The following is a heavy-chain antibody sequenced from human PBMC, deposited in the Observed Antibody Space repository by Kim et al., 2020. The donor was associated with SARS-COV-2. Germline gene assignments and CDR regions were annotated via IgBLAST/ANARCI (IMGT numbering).Heavy chain of an antibody. CDR1: GFTFSSYE. Sequence: GGSLRLSCAASGFTFSSYEMNWVRQAPGKGLEWVSYISYSGSTIYYADSVKGRFTISRDNAKNSLYLQMNSLRAEDTAVYYCAKEGVVVAASYYSYGMDVWGQGTTVTVSS. D-gene: IGHD2-15*01. V-gene: IGHV3-48*03. CDR3: AKEGVVVAASYYSYGMDV. CDR2: ISYSGSTI. J-gene: IGHJ6*02.